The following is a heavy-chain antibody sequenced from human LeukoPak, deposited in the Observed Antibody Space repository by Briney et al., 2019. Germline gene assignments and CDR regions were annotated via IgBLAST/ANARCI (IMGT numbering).Heavy chain of an antibody. D-gene: IGHD3-3*01. CDR2: ISSSSSTI. CDR1: GFTFSRYS. CDR3: ARGYDFDY. J-gene: IGHJ4*02. Sequence: PGGSLRLSCAASGFTFSRYSMRRVRQAPGKGLEWVSYISSSSSTIYYADSVKGRFTISRDNAKNSVYLQMNSLRDEDTAVYYCARGYDFDYWGQGTLVTVSS. V-gene: IGHV3-48*02.